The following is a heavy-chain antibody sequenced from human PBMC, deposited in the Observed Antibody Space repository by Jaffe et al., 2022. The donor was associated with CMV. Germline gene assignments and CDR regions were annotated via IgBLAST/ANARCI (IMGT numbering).Heavy chain of an antibody. V-gene: IGHV3-49*04. CDR3: TRELLTGYYYYYYMDV. CDR1: GFTFGDYA. Sequence: EVQLVESGGGLVQPGRSLRLSCTASGFTFGDYAMSWVRQAPGKGLEWVGFIRSKAYGGTTEYAASVKGRFTISRDDSKSIAYLQMNSLKTEDTAVYYCTRELLTGYYYYYYMDVWGKGTTVTVSS. J-gene: IGHJ6*03. CDR2: IRSKAYGGTT. D-gene: IGHD3-9*01.